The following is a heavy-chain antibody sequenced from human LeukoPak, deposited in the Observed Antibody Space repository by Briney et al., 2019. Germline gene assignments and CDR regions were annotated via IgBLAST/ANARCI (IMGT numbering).Heavy chain of an antibody. CDR1: GASIANSD. D-gene: IGHD4-23*01. V-gene: IGHV4-59*12. CDR3: VRHDPIGNSQPLGV. Sequence: SETLSLTFTVSGASIANSDSSWIRQPPGKGLEWIAYIYYTGPTTYSPSLKSRLTVSLAMSKNHFSLKLTSGTAADTAVYYCVRHDPIGNSQPLGVWGQGTMVTVSS. J-gene: IGHJ3*01. CDR2: IYYTGPT.